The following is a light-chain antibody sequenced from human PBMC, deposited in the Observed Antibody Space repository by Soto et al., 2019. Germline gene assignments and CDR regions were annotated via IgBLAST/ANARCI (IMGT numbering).Light chain of an antibody. CDR2: APS. Sequence: DIQLTQSPSSLSASVGDRVTITCRASQSISSYLNWYQQRPGKAPNLLIYAPSSLRTGVPSRFRGSRPGADSTLTISTLQPEDFATYYCQQSYSTPPTTFGQGTRLEIK. CDR3: QQSYSTPPTT. J-gene: IGKJ5*01. CDR1: QSISSY. V-gene: IGKV1-39*01.